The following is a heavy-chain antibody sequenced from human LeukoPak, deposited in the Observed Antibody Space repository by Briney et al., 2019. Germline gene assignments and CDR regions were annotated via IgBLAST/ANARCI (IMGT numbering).Heavy chain of an antibody. CDR3: ARVVGFWSGYYYYYYMDV. Sequence: PSETLSLTCTVSGGSISSYYWSWIRQPPGKGLEWIGYIYYSGSTIYNPSLKSRVTISVDTSKNQFSLKLSSVTAADTAVYYCARVVGFWSGYYYYYYMDVWGKGTTVTVSS. V-gene: IGHV4-59*01. D-gene: IGHD3-3*01. CDR2: IYYSGST. CDR1: GGSISSYY. J-gene: IGHJ6*03.